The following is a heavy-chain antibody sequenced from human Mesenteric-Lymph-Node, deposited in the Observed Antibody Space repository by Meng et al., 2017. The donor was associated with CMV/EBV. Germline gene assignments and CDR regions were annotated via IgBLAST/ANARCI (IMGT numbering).Heavy chain of an antibody. Sequence: AGSGGSISSIYWWSWVRRPPGKGLEWIGEVYHSGGTAYNPSLRSRVTISVDKSRNHFSLKLSSVTSADTAVYYCARLSYTSSWQFDFWGQGTLVTVSS. V-gene: IGHV4-4*02. CDR2: VYHSGGT. J-gene: IGHJ4*02. CDR1: GGSISSIYW. D-gene: IGHD6-13*01. CDR3: ARLSYTSSWQFDF.